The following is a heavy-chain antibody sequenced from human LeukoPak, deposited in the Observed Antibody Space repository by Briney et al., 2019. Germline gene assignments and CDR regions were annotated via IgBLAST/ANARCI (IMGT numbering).Heavy chain of an antibody. CDR1: GFTFSGSA. CDR2: IKSKGNSHAT. J-gene: IGHJ4*02. CDR3: ARQSGAAIPFVY. D-gene: IGHD2-2*02. Sequence: GGSLRLSCEASGFTFSGSAMHWVRQASGKGLEWLGHIKSKGNSHATAYAASLKGRFTISRDDSKNTAYLQSNNLETEDTAMNYCARQSGAAIPFVYWGQGTLVTVSS. V-gene: IGHV3-73*01.